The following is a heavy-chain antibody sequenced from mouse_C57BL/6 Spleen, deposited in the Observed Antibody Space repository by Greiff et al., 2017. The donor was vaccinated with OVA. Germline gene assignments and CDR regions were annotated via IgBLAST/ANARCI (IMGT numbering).Heavy chain of an antibody. J-gene: IGHJ2*01. V-gene: IGHV1-26*01. D-gene: IGHD1-1*02. CDR1: GYTFTDYY. CDR3: AKSYGRGY. CDR2: INPNNGGT. Sequence: VQLQQSGPELAKPGASVKISCKASGYTFTDYYMNWVKQSHGKSLEWIGDINPNNGGTSYNQKFKGKATLTVDKSSSTAYMELRSLTAEDAAVYYCAKSYGRGYWGQGTTLTVSS.